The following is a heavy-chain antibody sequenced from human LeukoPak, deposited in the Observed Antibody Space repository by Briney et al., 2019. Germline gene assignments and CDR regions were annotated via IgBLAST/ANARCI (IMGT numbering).Heavy chain of an antibody. J-gene: IGHJ4*02. Sequence: SGGSLRLSCAASGFTFSSYWMSWVRQAPGKGLEWVANIKQDGSEKYYVDSVKGRFTISRDNAKNSLYLQMNSLRAEDTAVYYCARLLPYYDFWSGYFPYFDYWGQGTLVTVSS. CDR3: ARLLPYYDFWSGYFPYFDY. V-gene: IGHV3-7*01. CDR1: GFTFSSYW. CDR2: IKQDGSEK. D-gene: IGHD3-3*01.